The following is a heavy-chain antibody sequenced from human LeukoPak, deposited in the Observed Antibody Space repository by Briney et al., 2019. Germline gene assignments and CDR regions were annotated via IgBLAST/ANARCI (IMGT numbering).Heavy chain of an antibody. J-gene: IGHJ4*02. D-gene: IGHD5-18*01. Sequence: GASVKVSCKASGYTFTSYAMHWVRQAPGQRLEWMGWINAGNGNTKYSQKFQGRVTITRDTSASTAYMELSSLRSEDTAVYYCARDSEYSYGELDYWGQGTLVTVSS. CDR3: ARDSEYSYGELDY. CDR2: INAGNGNT. CDR1: GYTFTSYA. V-gene: IGHV1-3*01.